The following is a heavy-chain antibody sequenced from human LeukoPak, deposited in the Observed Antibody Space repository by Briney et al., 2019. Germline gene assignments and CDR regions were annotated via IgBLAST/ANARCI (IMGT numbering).Heavy chain of an antibody. V-gene: IGHV4-59*01. J-gene: IGHJ3*02. CDR2: IYYSGST. CDR3: ARDSYDNDAFDI. Sequence: SETLSLTCTVSGGSISSYHWSWIRQPPGKGLEGIGYIYYSGSTNYNPSLKSRVTISVDTSKNQFSLKLSSVTAADTAVYYCARDSYDNDAFDIWGQGTMVTVSS. CDR1: GGSISSYH. D-gene: IGHD1-1*01.